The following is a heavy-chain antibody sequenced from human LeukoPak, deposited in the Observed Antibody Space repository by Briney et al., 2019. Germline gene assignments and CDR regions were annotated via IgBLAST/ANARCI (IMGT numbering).Heavy chain of an antibody. D-gene: IGHD6-19*01. J-gene: IGHJ4*02. CDR3: ARDRRAEAVAGLFDY. Sequence: EASVKVSCKASGYTFTGYYMHWVRQAPGQGLEWMGWINPNSGGTNYAQKFQGRVTMTRDTSISTAYMELSRLRSDDTAVYYCARDRRAEAVAGLFDYWGQGTLVTVSS. V-gene: IGHV1-2*02. CDR1: GYTFTGYY. CDR2: INPNSGGT.